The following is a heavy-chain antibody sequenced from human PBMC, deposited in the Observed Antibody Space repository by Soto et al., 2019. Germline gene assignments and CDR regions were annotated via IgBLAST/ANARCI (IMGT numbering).Heavy chain of an antibody. J-gene: IGHJ5*02. CDR1: GDSISSSDYS. D-gene: IGHD4-17*01. V-gene: IGHV4-39*01. Sequence: QLQLQESGPGLVTPLETLSLTCTVSGDSISSSDYSWAWIRQPPGKGLEWIGTVSSSGSTFYNPSLQSRVTVSVDMSKNQFSLKVISVTGADTAVYYCATLTTTSPDWFDPWGQGTLVTVSS. CDR2: VSSSGST. CDR3: ATLTTTSPDWFDP.